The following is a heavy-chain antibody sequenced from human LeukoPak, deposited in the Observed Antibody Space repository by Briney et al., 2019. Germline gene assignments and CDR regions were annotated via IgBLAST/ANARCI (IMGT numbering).Heavy chain of an antibody. V-gene: IGHV3-48*01. Sequence: GWSLRLSCAASGFIFSSYSMNWVRQAPGEGLEGVSYISSLSGTIYYADSVKGRFTISRDNAKNSLYLQMDSLRVEDTAVYYCARDQGGGTSYWGQGTLVTVSS. J-gene: IGHJ4*02. CDR2: ISSLSGTI. D-gene: IGHD1-26*01. CDR3: ARDQGGGTSY. CDR1: GFIFSSYS.